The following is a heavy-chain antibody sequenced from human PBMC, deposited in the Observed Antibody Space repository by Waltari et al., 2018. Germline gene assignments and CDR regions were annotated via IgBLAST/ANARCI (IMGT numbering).Heavy chain of an antibody. V-gene: IGHV4-34*01. J-gene: IGHJ4*02. CDR1: GGSFSGYY. CDR2: INHSGST. CDR3: ARGLRLLWFGELSYYFDY. Sequence: QVQLQQWGAGLLKPSETLSLTCAVYGGSFSGYYWSWIGQPPGKGLEWIGEINHSGSTNYNPSLKSRVTISVDTSKNQFSLKLSSVTAADTAVYYCARGLRLLWFGELSYYFDYWGQGTLVTVSS. D-gene: IGHD3-10*01.